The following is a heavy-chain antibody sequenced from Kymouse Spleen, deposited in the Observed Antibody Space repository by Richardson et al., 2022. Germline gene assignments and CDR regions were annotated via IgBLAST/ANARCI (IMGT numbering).Heavy chain of an antibody. V-gene: IGHV3-73*02. Sequence: EVQLVESGGGLVQPGGSLKLSCAASGFTFSGSAMHWVRQASGKGLEWVGRIRSKANSYATAYAASVKGRFTISRDDSKNTAYLQMNSLKTEDTAVYYCTSPLGYCSDYYGMDVWGQGTTVTVSS. D-gene: IGHD2-15*01. CDR2: IRSKANSYAT. CDR3: TSPLGYCSDYYGMDV. J-gene: IGHJ6*02. CDR1: GFTFSGSA.